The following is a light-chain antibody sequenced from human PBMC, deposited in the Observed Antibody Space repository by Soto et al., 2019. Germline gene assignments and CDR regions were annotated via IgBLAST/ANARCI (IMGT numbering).Light chain of an antibody. Sequence: EIVLTQSPGTLSLSPGERATLSCGASQSVTSNYLAWYQQKPGQAPRLLIYASSNRATGIPDRFSGSASGTEFTLTINRLEPEDFAVYYCQLYGISPHFGQGTRLEIK. V-gene: IGKV3-20*01. J-gene: IGKJ5*01. CDR1: QSVTSNY. CDR3: QLYGISPH. CDR2: ASS.